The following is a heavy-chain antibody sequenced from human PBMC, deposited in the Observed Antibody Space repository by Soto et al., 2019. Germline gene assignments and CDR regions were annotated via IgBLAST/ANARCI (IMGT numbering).Heavy chain of an antibody. CDR1: GFTFSSYP. CDR3: SRDRMSGSSRFDY. V-gene: IGHV3-30-3*01. J-gene: IGHJ4*02. Sequence: QVQLVESGGGVVQPGRSLRLSCAASGFTFSSYPVHWVRQAAGKGLEWVAVISYDGSNKYYGDSVKGRFTISRDNSKNTLYLQMNSLRAEDTAVYYCSRDRMSGSSRFDYWGQGTLVTVAS. CDR2: ISYDGSNK. D-gene: IGHD1-26*01.